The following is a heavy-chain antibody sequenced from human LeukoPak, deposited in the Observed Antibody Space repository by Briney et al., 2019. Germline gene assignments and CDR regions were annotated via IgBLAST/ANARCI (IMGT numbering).Heavy chain of an antibody. J-gene: IGHJ6*04. D-gene: IGHD2-2*01. Sequence: SVKVSCKASGYTFTGYYMHWVRQAPGQGLEWMGGIIPIFGTANYAQKFQGRVTITADESTSTAYMELSSLRSEDTAVYYCARGREIVVVPAASYYYYGMDVWGKGTTVTVSS. CDR3: ARGREIVVVPAASYYYYGMDV. CDR2: IIPIFGTA. V-gene: IGHV1-69*13. CDR1: GYTFTGYY.